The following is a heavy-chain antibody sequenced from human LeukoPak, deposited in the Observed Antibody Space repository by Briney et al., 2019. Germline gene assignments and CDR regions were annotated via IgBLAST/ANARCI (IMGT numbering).Heavy chain of an antibody. D-gene: IGHD6-19*01. CDR1: GFTVSSSF. V-gene: IGHV3-53*04. J-gene: IGHJ4*02. Sequence: GGSLRLSCTASGFTVSSSFMTWVRQAPGKGLDWVSLIYGGGDIFYSDSVKGRLTISRRNSENTLYLQMNNLRAEDTAVYYCARVGVGTVAGNYFDDWGQGTLVTVSS. CDR3: ARVGVGTVAGNYFDD. CDR2: IYGGGDI.